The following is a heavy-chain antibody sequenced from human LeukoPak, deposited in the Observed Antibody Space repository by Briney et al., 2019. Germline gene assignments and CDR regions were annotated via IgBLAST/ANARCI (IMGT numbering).Heavy chain of an antibody. J-gene: IGHJ4*02. CDR2: INSNTGGT. V-gene: IGHV1-2*02. CDR1: GYTFTGSF. CDR3: ARADPVDY. Sequence: ASVKVSCKASGYTFTGSFMHWVRRAPGQGLEWMGWINSNTGGTKFAQKFQDRVTMTRDTSISTAYMELSSLRSDDTAVYYCARADPVDYWGQGTHITVSS.